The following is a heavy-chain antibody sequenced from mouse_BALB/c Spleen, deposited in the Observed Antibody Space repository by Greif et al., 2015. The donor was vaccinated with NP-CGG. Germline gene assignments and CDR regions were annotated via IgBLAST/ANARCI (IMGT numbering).Heavy chain of an antibody. D-gene: IGHD2-12*01. Sequence: EVKVEESGGGLVRPGGSLKLSCAASGFTFSSYAMSWVRQTPEKRLEWVATISSGGSYTYYPDSVKGRFTISRDNAKNTLYLQMSSLRSEDTAMYYCARHETTTWFAYWGQGTLVTVSA. CDR3: ARHETTTWFAY. J-gene: IGHJ3*01. CDR2: ISSGGSYT. V-gene: IGHV5-9-3*01. CDR1: GFTFSSYA.